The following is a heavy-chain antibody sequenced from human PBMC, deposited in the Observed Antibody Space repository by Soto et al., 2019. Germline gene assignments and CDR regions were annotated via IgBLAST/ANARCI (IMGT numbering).Heavy chain of an antibody. Sequence: QVQLVQSGAEVKKPGASVKVSCKASGYTFTSYGISWVRQAPGQGLEWMGWISAYNGNTNYAQKLQGRVTMTTDTSTSTAYMELRSLRSDDTAVYYCAKDRGDILTGYYLRSVFDYWGQGTLVTVSS. J-gene: IGHJ4*02. D-gene: IGHD3-9*01. CDR3: AKDRGDILTGYYLRSVFDY. CDR1: GYTFTSYG. V-gene: IGHV1-18*01. CDR2: ISAYNGNT.